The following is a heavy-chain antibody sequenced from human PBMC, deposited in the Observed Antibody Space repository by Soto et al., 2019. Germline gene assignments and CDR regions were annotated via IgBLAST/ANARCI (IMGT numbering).Heavy chain of an antibody. CDR3: ARDLGYSGGSLNAYYYYGMDV. D-gene: IGHD2-15*01. CDR1: GFTFSDYY. CDR2: ISSSSSYT. Sequence: QVQLVESGGGLVKPGGSLRLSCAASGFTFSDYYMSWIRQAPGKGLEWVSYISSSSSYTNYADSVKGRFTISRDNAKNSLYLQMNSLRAEDTAVYYCARDLGYSGGSLNAYYYYGMDVWGQGTTVTVSS. V-gene: IGHV3-11*06. J-gene: IGHJ6*02.